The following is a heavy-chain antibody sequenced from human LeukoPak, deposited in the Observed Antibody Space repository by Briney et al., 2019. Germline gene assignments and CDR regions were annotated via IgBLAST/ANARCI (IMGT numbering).Heavy chain of an antibody. J-gene: IGHJ4*02. CDR3: ARHGPDPYTTGWDLDY. D-gene: IGHD6-19*01. Sequence: SETLSLTCTVSGIFISSSNYYWGWIRQPPGKGLEWIGSIYNSGSTYYNPSLKSRVTMSVDTSKNQFSLKLSSVTAADTAVFYCARHGPDPYTTGWDLDYWGQGILATVSS. V-gene: IGHV4-39*01. CDR2: IYNSGST. CDR1: GIFISSSNYY.